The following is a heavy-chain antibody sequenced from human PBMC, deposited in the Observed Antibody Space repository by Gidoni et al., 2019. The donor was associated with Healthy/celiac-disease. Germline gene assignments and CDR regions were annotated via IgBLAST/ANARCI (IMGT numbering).Heavy chain of an antibody. CDR3: AKERGGYYYYGMDV. CDR2: ISYDGSNK. J-gene: IGHJ6*02. D-gene: IGHD3-10*01. V-gene: IGHV3-30*18. CDR1: GFTFSSDG. Sequence: QVQLVESGGGVVQPGRSLRLSCAASGFTFSSDGMHWVRQAPGKGREWVAVISYDGSNKYYADAVKGRFTISRDNSKNTLYLQMNSLRAEDTAVYYCAKERGGYYYYGMDVWGQGTTVTVSS.